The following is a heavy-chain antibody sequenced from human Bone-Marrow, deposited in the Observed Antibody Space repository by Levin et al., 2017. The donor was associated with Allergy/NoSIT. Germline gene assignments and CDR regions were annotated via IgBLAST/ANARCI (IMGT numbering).Heavy chain of an antibody. J-gene: IGHJ6*02. V-gene: IGHV3-21*06. Sequence: WGSLRLSCRGSGFDFNTHDMNWVRQAPGQGLEWVSSISGNSHYVYYADSVKGRFSISRDNAKNSMFLHMNSLRVEDTAVYYCARSQGRSGWSYYYYGMDVWGRGTTLTVSS. CDR3: ARSQGRSGWSYYYYGMDV. CDR1: GFDFNTHD. CDR2: ISGNSHYV. D-gene: IGHD6-19*01.